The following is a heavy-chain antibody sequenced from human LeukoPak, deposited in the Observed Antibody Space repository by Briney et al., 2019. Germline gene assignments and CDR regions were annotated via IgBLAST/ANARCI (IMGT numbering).Heavy chain of an antibody. V-gene: IGHV3-48*01. Sequence: PGGSLRLSCAASGFTFSSYSMNWVRQSPGKGLEWVSYITSYSGTVYYAGSVKGRFTISRDNAKNSLYLQMNSLRAEDTAVYYCAKDDRWLQFCCWGQGTLVTVSA. J-gene: IGHJ4*02. CDR1: GFTFSSYS. CDR3: AKDDRWLQFCC. D-gene: IGHD5-24*01. CDR2: ITSYSGTV.